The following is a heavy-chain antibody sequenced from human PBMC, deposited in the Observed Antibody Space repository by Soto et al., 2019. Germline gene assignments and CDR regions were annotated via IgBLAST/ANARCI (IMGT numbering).Heavy chain of an antibody. D-gene: IGHD2-21*02. V-gene: IGHV4-39*01. CDR3: ARHPSDFWFDP. CDR2: IYYSGST. Sequence: LDSLVLTFSVFGRCVPSSQYFWGGICHPPGKGLEWIGSIYYSGSTYYNPSFKSRVTVSVDTSKYQFSLKLSSVTAADTAVYYCARHPSDFWFDPWGQG. J-gene: IGHJ5*02. CDR1: GRCVPSSQYF.